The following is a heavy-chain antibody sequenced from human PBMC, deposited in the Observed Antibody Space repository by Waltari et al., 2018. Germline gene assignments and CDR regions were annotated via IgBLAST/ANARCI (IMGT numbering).Heavy chain of an antibody. CDR2: IRQDGREK. V-gene: IGHV3-7*01. CDR1: EFTFSSFW. J-gene: IGHJ4*02. Sequence: EVQVVESGGGLVQPGGSLRLSCEVSEFTFSSFWMSWVRQTPGKGLGGGANIRQDGREKNYVASVKGRFTGSRDNARNSLYLQMNSLRAEDTAVYYCATGRGLPYWGQGTLVTVSS. CDR3: ATGRGLPY.